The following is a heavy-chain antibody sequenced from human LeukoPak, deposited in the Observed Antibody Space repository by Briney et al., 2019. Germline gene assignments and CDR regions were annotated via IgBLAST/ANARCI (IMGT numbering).Heavy chain of an antibody. J-gene: IGHJ4*02. CDR2: ISAYNGNT. V-gene: IGHV1-18*01. Sequence: ASVKVSCKASGYTFTSYGISWVRQAPGQGLEWMGWISAYNGNTNYAQKLQGRVTMTEDTSTDTAYMELSSLRSEDTAVYYCATRRLYQLLSPFDYWGQGTLVTVSS. D-gene: IGHD2-2*01. CDR3: ATRRLYQLLSPFDY. CDR1: GYTFTSYG.